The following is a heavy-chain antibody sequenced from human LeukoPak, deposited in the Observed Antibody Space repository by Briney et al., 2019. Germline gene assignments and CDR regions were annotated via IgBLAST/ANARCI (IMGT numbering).Heavy chain of an antibody. V-gene: IGHV3-48*02. CDR2: INSDIYSNTI. CDR3: ARDRDYAFDY. Sequence: GGSLRLSCAASGFTPSSYSMNWVRQAPGKGLEWISYINSDIYSNTIYYADTVKGRLTISRDNGKNSLYLQMNSLRHAGTAVYYCARDRDYAFDYWGQGTLVTVSS. D-gene: IGHD4-17*01. J-gene: IGHJ4*02. CDR1: GFTPSSYS.